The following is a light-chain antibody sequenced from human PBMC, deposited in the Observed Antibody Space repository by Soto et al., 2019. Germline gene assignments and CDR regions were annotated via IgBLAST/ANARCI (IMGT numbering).Light chain of an antibody. CDR1: QSVSSY. CDR2: DAS. CDR3: QQRSNWPPMYT. V-gene: IGKV3-11*01. Sequence: EIVLTQSPATLSLSPGERATISCRASQSVSSYLAWYQQKPGQAPRLLIYDASNRATGIPARFSGSGSGTDFTLTISSLEPEDFAVDYCQQRSNWPPMYTFGQGTKLEIK. J-gene: IGKJ2*01.